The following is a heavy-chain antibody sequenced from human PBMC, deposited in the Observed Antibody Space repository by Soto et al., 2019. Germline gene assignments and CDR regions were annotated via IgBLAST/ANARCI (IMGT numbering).Heavy chain of an antibody. CDR1: GFTFSSYA. Sequence: EVQLLESGGGLVQPGGSLRLSCAASGFTFSSYAMSWVRQAPGKGLEWVSAISGSGGSTYYADSVKGRFTISRDNSKNTLYLQMNSLRAEDTAVYYCAKIPITIFGVVSIPYYYYMAGWGKGTTVTVS. CDR2: ISGSGGST. CDR3: AKIPITIFGVVSIPYYYYMAG. D-gene: IGHD3-3*01. J-gene: IGHJ6*03. V-gene: IGHV3-23*01.